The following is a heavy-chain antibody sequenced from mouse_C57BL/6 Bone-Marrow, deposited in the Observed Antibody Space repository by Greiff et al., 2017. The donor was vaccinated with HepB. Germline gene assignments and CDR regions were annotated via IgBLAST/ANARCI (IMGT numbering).Heavy chain of an antibody. Sequence: EVMLVESGGGLVQPKGSLKLSCAASGFSFNTYAMNWVRQAPGKGLEWVARIRSKSNNYATYYADSVKDRFTISRDDSESMLYLQMNNLKTEDTAMYYCVRRSRQLRSPYAMDYWGQGTSVTVSS. D-gene: IGHD3-2*02. CDR2: IRSKSNNYAT. CDR3: VRRSRQLRSPYAMDY. J-gene: IGHJ4*01. V-gene: IGHV10-1*01. CDR1: GFSFNTYA.